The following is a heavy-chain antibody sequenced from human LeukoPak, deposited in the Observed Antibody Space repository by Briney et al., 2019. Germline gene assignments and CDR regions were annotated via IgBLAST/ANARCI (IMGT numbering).Heavy chain of an antibody. J-gene: IGHJ4*02. D-gene: IGHD1-26*01. Sequence: ASVTVSCKASGYTFTDYYLHWVRQAPGQGLEWMGWINPNTGGTNYAPKFQGRVTMTRDTSISTAYMELRRLTSDDTAVYYCARDISGRHYVGYWGQETLVPVSS. CDR1: GYTFTDYY. CDR2: INPNTGGT. V-gene: IGHV1-2*02. CDR3: ARDISGRHYVGY.